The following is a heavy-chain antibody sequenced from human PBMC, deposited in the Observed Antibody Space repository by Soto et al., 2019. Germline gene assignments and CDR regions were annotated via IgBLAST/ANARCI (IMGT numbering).Heavy chain of an antibody. D-gene: IGHD3-3*01. J-gene: IGHJ6*02. V-gene: IGHV3-66*01. CDR1: GFTVSSNY. CDR2: IYSGGST. Sequence: EVQLVESGGGLVQPGGSLRLSCAASGFTVSSNYMSWVRQAPGKGLEWVSVIYSGGSTYYADSVKGRFTISRDNSKNTLYLQMNSLRAEDTAVYYCARDLRVYYEEDYYYGMDVWGQGTTVTVSS. CDR3: ARDLRVYYEEDYYYGMDV.